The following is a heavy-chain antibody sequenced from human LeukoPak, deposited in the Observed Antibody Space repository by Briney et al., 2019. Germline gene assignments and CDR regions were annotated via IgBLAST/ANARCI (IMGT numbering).Heavy chain of an antibody. V-gene: IGHV1-8*01. CDR1: GYTFTSYD. CDR3: AGITMVRGVIDPDYYYGMDV. D-gene: IGHD3-10*01. Sequence: EALVKVSCKASGYTFTSYDINWVRQATGQGLEWMGWMNPNSGNTGYAQKFQGRVTMTRNTSISTAYMELSSLRSEDTAVYYCAGITMVRGVIDPDYYYGMDVWGQGTTVTVSS. CDR2: MNPNSGNT. J-gene: IGHJ6*02.